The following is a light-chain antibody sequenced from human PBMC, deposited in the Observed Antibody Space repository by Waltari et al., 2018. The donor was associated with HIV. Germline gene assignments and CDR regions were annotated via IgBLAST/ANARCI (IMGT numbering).Light chain of an antibody. Sequence: DIQMTQSPSTLTASVGDRVTITCRASQWISTWLAWYQQKAGKAPKLLMYKVSSLESGVPSRFSGRGSETEFTLTISSVQPDDAATYYCQQYNSYLYSFGQGTKLEIK. CDR1: QWISTW. CDR2: KVS. J-gene: IGKJ2*03. CDR3: QQYNSYLYS. V-gene: IGKV1-5*03.